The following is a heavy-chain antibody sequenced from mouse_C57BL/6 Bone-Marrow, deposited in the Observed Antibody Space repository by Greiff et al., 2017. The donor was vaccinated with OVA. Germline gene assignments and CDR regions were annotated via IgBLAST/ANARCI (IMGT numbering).Heavy chain of an antibody. V-gene: IGHV14-4*01. J-gene: IGHJ3*01. CDR1: GFNIKDDY. CDR3: TPPYGTYHLAWFAY. CDR2: IDPENGDT. Sequence: VQLKESGAELVRPGASVKLSCTASGFNIKDDYMHWVKQRPEQGLEWIGWIDPENGDTEYASKFQGQATITADTSSNTAYLQLSSLTSEDTAVYYCTPPYGTYHLAWFAYWGNRTLVTVSA. D-gene: IGHD2-1*01.